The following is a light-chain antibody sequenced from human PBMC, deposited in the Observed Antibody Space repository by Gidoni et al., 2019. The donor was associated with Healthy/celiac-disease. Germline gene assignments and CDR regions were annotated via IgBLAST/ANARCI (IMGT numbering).Light chain of an antibody. J-gene: IGKJ3*01. Sequence: PGEPASISCRSSQRLLHSNGYNYLDWYLQKPGQSPQLLIYLGSNRASGVPDRFSGSGSGTDFTLKISRVEAEDVGVYYCMQALQTPSTFGPGTKVDIK. CDR1: QRLLHSNGYNY. V-gene: IGKV2-28*01. CDR3: MQALQTPST. CDR2: LGS.